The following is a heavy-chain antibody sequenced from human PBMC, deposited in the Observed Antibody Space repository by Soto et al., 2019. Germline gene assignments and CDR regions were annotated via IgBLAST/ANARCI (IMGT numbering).Heavy chain of an antibody. CDR1: GYTLTELS. Sequence: ASVKVSCKVSGYTLTELSMHWVRQAPGKGLEWMGGFDPEDGETIYAQKFQGRVTMTEDTSTDTAYMELSSLRSEDTAVYYCATSSIAAAGSYFDYRGQGTLVTVSS. J-gene: IGHJ4*02. D-gene: IGHD6-13*01. CDR3: ATSSIAAAGSYFDY. CDR2: FDPEDGET. V-gene: IGHV1-24*01.